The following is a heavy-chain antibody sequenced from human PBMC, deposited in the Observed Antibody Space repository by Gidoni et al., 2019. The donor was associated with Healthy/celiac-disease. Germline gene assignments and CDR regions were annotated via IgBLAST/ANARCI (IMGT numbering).Heavy chain of an antibody. Sequence: EVQLLESGGGLVQPGGSLRLSCAASGFTFSSYAMSWVRQAPGKGLEWVSAISGSGGSTYYADSVKGRFTISRDNSKNTLYLQMNSLRAEDTAVYYCAKENYCSGGSCYSAYYYGMDVWGQGTTVTVSS. D-gene: IGHD2-15*01. CDR3: AKENYCSGGSCYSAYYYGMDV. J-gene: IGHJ6*02. CDR2: ISGSGGST. V-gene: IGHV3-23*01. CDR1: GFTFSSYA.